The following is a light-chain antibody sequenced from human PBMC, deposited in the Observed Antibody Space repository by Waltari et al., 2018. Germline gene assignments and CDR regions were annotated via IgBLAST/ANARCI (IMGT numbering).Light chain of an antibody. CDR2: RNN. V-gene: IGLV1-47*01. J-gene: IGLJ3*02. CDR1: SSNIGSNY. CDR3: AAFDDSLNGWV. Sequence: QSMLTQPSSPSGAPGQRVTISCSGSSSNIGSNYVYWYQRLPGTAPKLLIYRNNQRPSGFPARVSGSKSGTSASLAISGLRSENDADYYCAAFDDSLNGWVFGGGTKLTVL.